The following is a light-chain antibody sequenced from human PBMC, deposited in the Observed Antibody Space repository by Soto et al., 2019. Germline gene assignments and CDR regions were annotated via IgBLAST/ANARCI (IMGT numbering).Light chain of an antibody. CDR1: QSVHIN. CDR3: QQYDNWSLT. J-gene: IGKJ4*01. V-gene: IGKV3-15*01. CDR2: SAS. Sequence: EIAMTQSPATLSVSPGERATLSCRASQSVHINLAWYQQKPGQAPRLLIYSASTRTTGIPARFSGSGTGTEFTLTISSVQSEDFAVYYCQQYDNWSLTFGGGTKVDIK.